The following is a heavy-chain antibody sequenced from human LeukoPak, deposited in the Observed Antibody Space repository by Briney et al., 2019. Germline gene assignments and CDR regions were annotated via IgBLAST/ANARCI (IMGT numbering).Heavy chain of an antibody. V-gene: IGHV4-38-2*02. CDR2: IYHSGST. CDR1: GYSISSGYY. D-gene: IGHD5-24*01. J-gene: IGHJ4*02. CDR3: ARARREMADY. Sequence: SETLSLTCTVSGYSISSGYYWGWIRQPPGKGPEWIGSIYHSGSTYYNPSLKSRVTISVDTSKNQFSLKLSSVTAADTAVYYCARARREMADYWGQGTLVTVSS.